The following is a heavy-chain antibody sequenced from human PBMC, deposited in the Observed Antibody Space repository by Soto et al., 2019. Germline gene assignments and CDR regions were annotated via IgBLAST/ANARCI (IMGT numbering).Heavy chain of an antibody. D-gene: IGHD3-10*01. CDR2: ISPSGTT. CDR1: GGSFSGYY. V-gene: IGHV4-34*01. CDR3: VTSLWVGTQPEI. J-gene: IGHJ4*02. Sequence: QVQLQQWGTGLLKPSETLSLTCAVYGGSFSGYYWTWFRQPPGKGLEWIGEISPSGTTKYIPSLKSSVTISADTSKNQFSLKVTSVTAADTAVYYCVTSLWVGTQPEIWGQGALVTVSS.